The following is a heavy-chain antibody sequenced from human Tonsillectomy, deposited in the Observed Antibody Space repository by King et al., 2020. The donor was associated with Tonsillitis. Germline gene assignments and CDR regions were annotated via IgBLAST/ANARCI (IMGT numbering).Heavy chain of an antibody. CDR3: ARDRADTAMDFFDY. J-gene: IGHJ4*02. CDR1: GGSISSYY. D-gene: IGHD5-18*01. V-gene: IGHV4-59*01. CDR2: IYYSGST. Sequence: VQLQESGPGLVKPSETLSLTCTVSGGSISSYYWSWIRQPPGKGLEWIGYIYYSGSTNYNPSLKSRVTISVDTSKNQFSLKLSSVTAADTAVYYCARDRADTAMDFFDYWGQGTLVTVSS.